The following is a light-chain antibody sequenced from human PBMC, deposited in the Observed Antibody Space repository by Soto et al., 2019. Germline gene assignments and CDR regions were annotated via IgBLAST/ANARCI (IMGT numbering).Light chain of an antibody. CDR1: SSDVGDYNY. CDR3: SSYTSSGTYV. V-gene: IGLV2-14*01. Sequence: QSALTQHASVSGSPGQSITISCTGTSSDVGDYNYVSWYQQHPGKAPKLMIYEVSNRPSGVSHRFSGSKSGNTASLTISGLQAEDEADYYCSSYTSSGTYVFGTGTKLTVL. J-gene: IGLJ1*01. CDR2: EVS.